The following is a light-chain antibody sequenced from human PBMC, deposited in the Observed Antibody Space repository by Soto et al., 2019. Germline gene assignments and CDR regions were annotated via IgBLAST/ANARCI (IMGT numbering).Light chain of an antibody. CDR2: GPS. J-gene: IGKJ1*01. V-gene: IGKV3-15*01. CDR3: QQYNNRTRT. CDR1: QRFXSS. Sequence: IGVTKSASTLSVSAGERATLACRASQRFXSSFAWYQEKLGQAPRILXDGPSTSANGGPARFSGSGTGTAVTPTISSRHYAYYVGYYCQQYNNRTRTFGQGTKVDIK.